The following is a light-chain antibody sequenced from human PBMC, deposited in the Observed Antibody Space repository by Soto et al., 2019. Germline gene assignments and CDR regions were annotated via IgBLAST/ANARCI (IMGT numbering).Light chain of an antibody. V-gene: IGLV3-1*01. CDR3: QAWDSNTYVV. CDR2: EDN. CDR1: KLEEKY. J-gene: IGLJ2*01. Sequence: SYELTQPPSVTVSPGQTAIISCSGDKLEEKYACWYQQKPGQPPVLVMYEDNKRPSGIPERFSGSNSGSTFTLTISGTQAMDEADYYCQAWDSNTYVVFGGGTNLTVL.